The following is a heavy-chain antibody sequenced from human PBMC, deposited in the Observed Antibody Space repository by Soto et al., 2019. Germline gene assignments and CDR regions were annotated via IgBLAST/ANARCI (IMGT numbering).Heavy chain of an antibody. Sequence: GSLRLSCAASGFTFNIYALHWVRQAPGKGLEWVAVISFDGTKKYYSDSVKGRFTISRDNLKNTLYLQMNNLRVGDAALYFCAREDDYGYRYINYGLDVWGQGTTVTVSS. V-gene: IGHV3-30-3*01. CDR3: AREDDYGYRYINYGLDV. D-gene: IGHD4-17*01. CDR2: ISFDGTKK. J-gene: IGHJ6*02. CDR1: GFTFNIYA.